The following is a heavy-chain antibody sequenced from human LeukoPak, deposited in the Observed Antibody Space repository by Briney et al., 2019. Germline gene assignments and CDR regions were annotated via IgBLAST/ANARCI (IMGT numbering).Heavy chain of an antibody. CDR2: ISSRSSYI. D-gene: IGHD6-13*01. CDR1: GFTVSSNE. V-gene: IGHV3-21*01. Sequence: PGGSLRLSCAASGFTVSSNEMSWVRQAPGKGLEWVSSISSRSSYIYDADSVKGRFTTSRDNDKKLLYLQMNSLRLDDTGVYFCAKGGERSSSSSDYWGQGTLVTVSS. CDR3: AKGGERSSSSSDY. J-gene: IGHJ4*02.